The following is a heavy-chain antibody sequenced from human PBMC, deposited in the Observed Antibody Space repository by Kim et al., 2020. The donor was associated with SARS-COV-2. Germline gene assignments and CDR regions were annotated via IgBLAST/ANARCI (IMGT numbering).Heavy chain of an antibody. Sequence: SVKVSCKASGSTFSSYAISWVRQAPGQGLEWLGGIIPIFVTANYAQKFQGRVTITADASTSTAYMELSSLRSEDTAVYYFSSRYCSSTSCSRRTLDYWGQGTLVTVSS. J-gene: IGHJ4*02. CDR3: SSRYCSSTSCSRRTLDY. CDR1: GSTFSSYA. D-gene: IGHD2-2*01. V-gene: IGHV1-69*13. CDR2: IIPIFVTA.